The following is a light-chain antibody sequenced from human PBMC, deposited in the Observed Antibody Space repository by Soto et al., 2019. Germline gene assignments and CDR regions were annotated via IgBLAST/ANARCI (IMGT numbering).Light chain of an antibody. CDR1: QSVGIF. CDR3: QHLSNWLGT. J-gene: IGKJ3*01. Sequence: EIVLTQSPATLSLSPGESATLSCRASQSVGIFLAWYQQKSGQTPRLLIYDASNRAPGIPARFSGSGSGTDVTLTISSLEPEDFAVYYCQHLSNWLGTFGPGTKVDIK. CDR2: DAS. V-gene: IGKV3-11*01.